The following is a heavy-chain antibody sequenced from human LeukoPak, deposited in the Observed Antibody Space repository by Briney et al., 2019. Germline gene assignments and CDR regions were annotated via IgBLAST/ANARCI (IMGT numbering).Heavy chain of an antibody. V-gene: IGHV1-8*01. CDR3: ARALELGYPKADYYYYYGMAV. J-gene: IGHJ6*02. CDR2: MNPNSGNT. D-gene: IGHD3-22*01. Sequence: ASVKVSFKASGYTFTSYDINWVRQASGQGLEWVGWMNPNSGNTGYAHKVEVRVNMTRNTSISTAYMELSSLRSEDTAVYYCARALELGYPKADYYYYYGMAVWGPGTTVTVSS. CDR1: GYTFTSYD.